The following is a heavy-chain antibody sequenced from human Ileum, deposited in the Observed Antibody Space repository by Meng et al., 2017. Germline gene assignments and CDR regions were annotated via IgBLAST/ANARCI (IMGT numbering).Heavy chain of an antibody. V-gene: IGHV4-4*02. J-gene: IGHJ5*02. Sequence: QVPLQVSGPGLSKPSGTLSLTCAVSGGSISDSNWWSWVRQPPGKGLEWIGEIYHTGSTNYNPSLKSRVTMSLDKSKNQFFLDLTSVTAADTAVYYCARDLLGPAIAASGYFDPWGQGTLVTASS. CDR3: ARDLLGPAIAASGYFDP. CDR1: GGSISDSNW. CDR2: IYHTGST. D-gene: IGHD5-12*01.